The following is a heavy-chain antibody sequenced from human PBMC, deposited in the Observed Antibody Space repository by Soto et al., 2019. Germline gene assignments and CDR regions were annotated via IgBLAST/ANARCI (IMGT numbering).Heavy chain of an antibody. Sequence: GGSLRLSCAASGFTFSSYAMSWVRQAPGKGLEWVSAISGSGGSTYYADSVKGRFTISRDNSKNTLYLQMNSLRAEDTAVYYCAKVAGGHYYREYYFDYWGQGTLVTVSS. CDR2: ISGSGGST. J-gene: IGHJ4*02. V-gene: IGHV3-23*01. CDR1: GFTFSSYA. CDR3: AKVAGGHYYREYYFDY. D-gene: IGHD3-22*01.